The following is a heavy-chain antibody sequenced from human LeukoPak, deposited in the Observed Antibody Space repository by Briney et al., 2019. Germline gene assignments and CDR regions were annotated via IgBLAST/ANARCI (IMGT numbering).Heavy chain of an antibody. CDR1: GGSISSGDYY. D-gene: IGHD3-3*01. CDR2: IYYSGST. CDR3: ARDWLGVYDFPTEDYYYYMDV. Sequence: SETLSLICTVSGGSISSGDYYWSWIRQPPGKGLEWIGYIYYSGSTNYNPSLKSRVTISVDTSKNQFSLKLSSVTAADTAVYYCARDWLGVYDFPTEDYYYYMDVWGKGTTVTVSS. V-gene: IGHV4-61*08. J-gene: IGHJ6*03.